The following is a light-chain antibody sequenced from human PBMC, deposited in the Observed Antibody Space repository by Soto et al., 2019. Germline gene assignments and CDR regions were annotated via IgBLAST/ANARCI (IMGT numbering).Light chain of an antibody. J-gene: IGLJ1*01. CDR1: SSDVGSYNY. V-gene: IGLV2-14*03. CDR3: NSYTSSSTYV. Sequence: QSVLTQPASVSGSPGQSIAISCTGTSSDVGSYNYVSWYQQHPGKAHKLMIYDVSNRPSGVSDRLSGSKSGNTASLTISGLQAEDEADYFCNSYTSSSTYVFGTGTKVTVL. CDR2: DVS.